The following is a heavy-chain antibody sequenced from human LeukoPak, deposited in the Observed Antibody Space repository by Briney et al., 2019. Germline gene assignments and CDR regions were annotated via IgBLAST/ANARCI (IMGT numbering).Heavy chain of an antibody. CDR3: AREDGSGSPFDY. V-gene: IGHV4-30-2*01. J-gene: IGHJ4*02. D-gene: IGHD3-10*01. Sequence: SQTLSLTCTVSGGSISSGGYYWSWIRQPPGKGLEWIGYIYHSGSTYYNPSLKSRVTISVDRSKNQFSLKLSSVTAADTAVYYCAREDGSGSPFDYWGQGTLVTVSS. CDR2: IYHSGST. CDR1: GGSISSGGYY.